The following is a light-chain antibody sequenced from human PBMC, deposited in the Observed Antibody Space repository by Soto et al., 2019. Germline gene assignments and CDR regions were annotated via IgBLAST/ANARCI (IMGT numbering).Light chain of an antibody. V-gene: IGKV1-39*01. CDR1: QKISTF. CDR3: QQTYITPLT. Sequence: DIQMTQSPSSLSASVGDRVTITCRASQKISTFLHWYQQKPGKSPNLLISTTSNLQSGVPSRFSGSGSGTDFTLTISSLQLEDSATYYCQQTYITPLTFGGGTKVDIK. J-gene: IGKJ4*01. CDR2: TTS.